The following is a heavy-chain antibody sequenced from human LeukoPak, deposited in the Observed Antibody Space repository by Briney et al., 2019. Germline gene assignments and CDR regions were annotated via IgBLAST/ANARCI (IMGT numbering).Heavy chain of an antibody. V-gene: IGHV1-18*01. D-gene: IGHD6-19*01. CDR1: GYTFTSYG. CDR2: ISAYNGNT. CDR3: ARVASQYSSGWYDY. Sequence: ASVKVSCKASGYTFTSYGISWVRQAPGQGLEWMGWISAYNGNTNYAQKLQGRVTMTTDTSTSTAYMELRSLRSDDTAVYYCARVASQYSSGWYDYWGQGTLVTVSS. J-gene: IGHJ4*02.